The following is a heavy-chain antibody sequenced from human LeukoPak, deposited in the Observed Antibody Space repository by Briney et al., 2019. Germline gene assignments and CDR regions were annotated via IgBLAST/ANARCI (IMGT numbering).Heavy chain of an antibody. D-gene: IGHD3-22*01. CDR3: AKTNGYYSD. J-gene: IGHJ4*02. Sequence: PGGSLRLSCAASGFTFSSYGMNWVRQAPGKGLEWVSGISGSGGTTYYADSVKGRFTISRDNSKNSLSLQVSSLRAEDTAVYYCAKTNGYYSDWGQGTPVTVSP. V-gene: IGHV3-23*01. CDR1: GFTFSSYG. CDR2: ISGSGGTT.